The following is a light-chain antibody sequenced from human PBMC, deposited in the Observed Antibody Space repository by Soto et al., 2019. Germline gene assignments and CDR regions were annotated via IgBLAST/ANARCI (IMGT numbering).Light chain of an antibody. CDR3: SSYAGSNNLV. CDR2: EVS. CDR1: SSDVGGYNY. V-gene: IGLV2-8*01. J-gene: IGLJ2*01. Sequence: QSVLTQPPSVPGSPGQSVTISCTGTSSDVGGYNYVSWYQQHPGKAPKLMIYEVSKRPSGVPDRFSGAKSGNTASLTVSGLQAEDEADYYCSSYAGSNNLVFGGGTKVTVL.